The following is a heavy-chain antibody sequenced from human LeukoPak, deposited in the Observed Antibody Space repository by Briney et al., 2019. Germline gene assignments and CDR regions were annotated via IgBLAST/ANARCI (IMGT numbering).Heavy chain of an antibody. V-gene: IGHV4-39*01. CDR2: IYYSGST. Sequence: GWIRQPPGKGLEWIGSIYYSGSTYYNPSLKSRVTISVDTSKNQFSLKLSSVTAADTAVYYCARQNYDYVWGSYRSFYAFDIWGQGTMVTVSS. D-gene: IGHD3-16*02. CDR3: ARQNYDYVWGSYRSFYAFDI. J-gene: IGHJ3*02.